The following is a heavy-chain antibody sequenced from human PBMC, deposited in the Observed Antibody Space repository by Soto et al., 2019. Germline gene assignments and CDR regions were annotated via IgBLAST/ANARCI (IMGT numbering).Heavy chain of an antibody. CDR3: VKNSGWFNS. D-gene: IGHD3-10*01. CDR2: IYGDGRTT. V-gene: IGHV3-23*01. Sequence: PGGSLRLSCEASGFIFSTTDMSWVRQAPGKGLEWVSTIYGDGRTTYYADSVRGRFSISRDNSKNMVYLQMDSLRVDDTAIYYCVKNSGWFNSWGQGSLGTVSS. CDR1: GFIFSTTD. J-gene: IGHJ5*01.